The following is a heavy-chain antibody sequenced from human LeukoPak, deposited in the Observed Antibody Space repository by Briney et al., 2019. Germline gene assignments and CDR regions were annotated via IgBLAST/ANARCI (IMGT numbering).Heavy chain of an antibody. CDR3: ARAYSESGYDSGNYYYGMDV. D-gene: IGHD5-12*01. CDR1: GGSFSGYY. CDR2: IYYSGST. J-gene: IGHJ6*02. Sequence: SETLSLTCAVYGGSFSGYYWGWIRRPPGKGLEWIGSIYYSGSTYYNPSLKSRVTISVDTSKNQFSLKLSSVTAADTAVYYCARAYSESGYDSGNYYYGMDVWGQGTTVTVSS. V-gene: IGHV4-39*01.